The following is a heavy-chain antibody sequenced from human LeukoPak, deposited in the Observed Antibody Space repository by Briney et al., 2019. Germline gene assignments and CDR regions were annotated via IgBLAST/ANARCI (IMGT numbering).Heavy chain of an antibody. D-gene: IGHD3-10*01. J-gene: IGHJ4*02. Sequence: ASVKVSCKASGYTFTSYGISWARQAPGQGLEWMGWISAYNGNTNYAQKLQGRVTMTTDTSTSTAYMELRSLRSDDTAVYYCARDAAGKGQEYYFDYWGQGTLVTVSS. V-gene: IGHV1-18*01. CDR3: ARDAAGKGQEYYFDY. CDR1: GYTFTSYG. CDR2: ISAYNGNT.